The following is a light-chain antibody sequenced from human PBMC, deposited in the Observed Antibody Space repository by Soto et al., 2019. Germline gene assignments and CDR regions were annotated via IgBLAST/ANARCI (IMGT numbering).Light chain of an antibody. Sequence: EIVLTQSPATLSLSPGERATLSCRASQNVRGSYLAWYQQKPGQAPRLLIQGASSRATGIPDRFSGSGSGTDFTLTINRLEPEDSAVYYCQQYGSSPLTFGGGTKVDIK. CDR1: QNVRGSY. V-gene: IGKV3-20*01. CDR2: GAS. J-gene: IGKJ4*01. CDR3: QQYGSSPLT.